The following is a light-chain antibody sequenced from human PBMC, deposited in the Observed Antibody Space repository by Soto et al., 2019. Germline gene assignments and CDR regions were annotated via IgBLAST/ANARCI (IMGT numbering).Light chain of an antibody. CDR3: SSYTSSSTLYV. CDR1: SSDVGGYNC. V-gene: IGLV2-14*01. Sequence: QSALTQPASASGTPGQWITISCTGTSSDVGGYNCVSWYQQHPGKAPKLMIYEVSNRPSGVSNRFSGSKSGNTASLTISGLQSEDEADYYCSSYTSSSTLYVFGTGTKLTVL. J-gene: IGLJ1*01. CDR2: EVS.